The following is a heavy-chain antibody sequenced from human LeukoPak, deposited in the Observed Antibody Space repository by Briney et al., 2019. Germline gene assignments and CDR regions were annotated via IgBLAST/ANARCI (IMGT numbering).Heavy chain of an antibody. CDR2: INGGGDAT. V-gene: IGHV3-23*01. D-gene: IGHD2-2*01. J-gene: IGHJ3*01. Sequence: GGSLRLSCATSGFTFNNNAMSWVRQAPGKGLECVSAINGGGDATEYADSVKGRFTISRDNSKNTLYLQMNSLRPDDTAVYYCARCTDSCYANAFDVWGQGTLLTVSS. CDR1: GFTFNNNA. CDR3: ARCTDSCYANAFDV.